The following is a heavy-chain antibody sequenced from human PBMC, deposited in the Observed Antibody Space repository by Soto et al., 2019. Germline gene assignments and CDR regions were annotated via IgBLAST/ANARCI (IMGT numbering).Heavy chain of an antibody. CDR3: ARGINNIYAVDV. D-gene: IGHD2-15*01. Sequence: RRLSCVASGFSLSGYWMHWVRQAPGKGPLWVSRINSDGSTTNYADSVKGQFTLSRDNAESTVYLHMNSLRAEDTAVYYCARGINNIYAVDVWGKETIVTLAS. V-gene: IGHV3-74*01. CDR2: INSDGSTT. CDR1: GFSLSGYW. J-gene: IGHJ6*04.